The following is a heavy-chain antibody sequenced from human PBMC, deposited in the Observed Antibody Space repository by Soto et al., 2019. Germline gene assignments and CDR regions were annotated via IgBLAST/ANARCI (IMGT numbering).Heavy chain of an antibody. V-gene: IGHV5-51*01. Sequence: GESLKISCQASGYTFTNYWIGWVRQMPGKGLEWMGIIYPGDSNTRYGPSFHGQVSISADTSISTAYLQWSSLKASDTAMYFCATSPRNENSGLWPDWGQGTLVTVSS. CDR2: IYPGDSNT. D-gene: IGHD3-22*01. CDR1: GYTFTNYW. J-gene: IGHJ4*02. CDR3: ATSPRNENSGLWPD.